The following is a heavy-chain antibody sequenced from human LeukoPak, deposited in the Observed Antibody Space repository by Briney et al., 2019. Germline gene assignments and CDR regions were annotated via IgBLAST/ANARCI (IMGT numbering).Heavy chain of an antibody. CDR2: IYYSGST. Sequence: SETLSLTCTVSGVSISSYYWSWIRQPPGKGLEWIGYIYYSGSTNYNPSLKSRVTISVDTSKNQFSLKLSSVTAADTAVYYCARGGGNSFGPYYYYGMDVWGQGTTVTVSS. V-gene: IGHV4-59*01. D-gene: IGHD4-23*01. CDR1: GVSISSYY. J-gene: IGHJ6*02. CDR3: ARGGGNSFGPYYYYGMDV.